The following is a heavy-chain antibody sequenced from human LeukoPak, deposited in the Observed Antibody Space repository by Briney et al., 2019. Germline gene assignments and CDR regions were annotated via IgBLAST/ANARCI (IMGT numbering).Heavy chain of an antibody. CDR1: GGSISSYY. J-gene: IGHJ4*02. Sequence: PSETLSLTCTVSGGSISSYYWSWIRQPPGKGLEWIGYIYYSGSTNYNPSLKSRVTISVDTSKNQFSLKLSSVTAADTAVYYCASVVPAAYYFDYWGQETLVTVSS. CDR2: IYYSGST. V-gene: IGHV4-59*08. D-gene: IGHD2-2*01. CDR3: ASVVPAAYYFDY.